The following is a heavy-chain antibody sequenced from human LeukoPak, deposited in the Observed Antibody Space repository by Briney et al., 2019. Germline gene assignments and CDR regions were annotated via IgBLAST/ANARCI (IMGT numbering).Heavy chain of an antibody. CDR1: GFAFSCLD. CDR3: AKDARRSSGWWFFDH. J-gene: IGHJ4*02. CDR2: ICAGVDRT. Sequence: GGPLRLSCAACGFAFSCLDMGGVGEAPRKGLEWVSAICAGVDRTYYSDSVRGRFTLSRDKCKNTLYLQMNSLRAEDTAVYYCAKDARRSSGWWFFDHWGQGTLVTVSS. D-gene: IGHD6-19*01. V-gene: IGHV3-23*01.